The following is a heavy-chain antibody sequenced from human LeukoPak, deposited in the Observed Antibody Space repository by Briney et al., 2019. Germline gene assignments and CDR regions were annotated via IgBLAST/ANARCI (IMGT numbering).Heavy chain of an antibody. CDR1: GGSISSSNW. CDR3: ASLTYSSSWYSWNRLGSQLDY. D-gene: IGHD6-13*01. V-gene: IGHV4-4*02. Sequence: SETLSLTCAVSGGSISSSNWWSWVRQPPGKGLEWIGETYHSGSTNYNPSLKSRVTISVDKSKNQFSLKLSSVTAADTAVYYCASLTYSSSWYSWNRLGSQLDYWGQGTLVTVSS. J-gene: IGHJ4*02. CDR2: TYHSGST.